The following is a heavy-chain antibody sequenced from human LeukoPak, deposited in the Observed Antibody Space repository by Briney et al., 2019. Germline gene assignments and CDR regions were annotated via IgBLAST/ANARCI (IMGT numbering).Heavy chain of an antibody. J-gene: IGHJ3*02. Sequence: PSETLSLTCAVYGGSFSGYYWSWIRQPPGKGLEWIGEINHSGSTNYNPSLKSRVTISVDTSKNQFSLKLSSVTAADTAVYYCARDRGEVDSGWQSYDAFDIWGQGTMVTVSS. D-gene: IGHD6-19*01. CDR2: INHSGST. CDR1: GGSFSGYY. CDR3: ARDRGEVDSGWQSYDAFDI. V-gene: IGHV4-34*01.